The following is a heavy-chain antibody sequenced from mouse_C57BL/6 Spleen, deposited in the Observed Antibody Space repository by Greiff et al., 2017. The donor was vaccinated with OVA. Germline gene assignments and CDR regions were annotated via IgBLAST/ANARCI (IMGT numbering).Heavy chain of an antibody. CDR3: ARHRDSNYYFDY. CDR1: GFTFSSYG. Sequence: EVQLQESGGDLVKPGGSLKLSCAASGFTFSSYGMSWVRQTPDKRLEWVATISSGGSYTYYPDSVKGRFTISRDNAKNTLYLQMSSLKSEDTAMYYCARHRDSNYYFDYWGQGTTLTVSS. J-gene: IGHJ2*01. V-gene: IGHV5-6*01. D-gene: IGHD2-5*01. CDR2: ISSGGSYT.